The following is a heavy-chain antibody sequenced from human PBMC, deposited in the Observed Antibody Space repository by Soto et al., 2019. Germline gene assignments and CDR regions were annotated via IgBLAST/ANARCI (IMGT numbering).Heavy chain of an antibody. J-gene: IGHJ4*02. CDR3: ARDREYYDSTVGY. CDR2: IWYDGRKE. D-gene: IGHD3-22*01. V-gene: IGHV3-33*01. CDR1: GFTFSTHA. Sequence: QVPLLESGGGVVQPGRSLRLSCAASGFTFSTHAMHWVRQAPGKGLEWLAIIWYDGRKEYYADSVKGRFTISRDNSKNTLYLQMNSLRAEDTAVYYCARDREYYDSTVGYWGQGTLVTVSS.